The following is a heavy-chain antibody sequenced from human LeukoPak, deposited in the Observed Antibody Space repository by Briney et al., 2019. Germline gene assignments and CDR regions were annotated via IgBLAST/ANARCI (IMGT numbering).Heavy chain of an antibody. J-gene: IGHJ5*02. Sequence: ASVKVSCKASGYTFSIYGITWVRQAPGQGLEWMGWISAYNGNRNYAQKVQGRVTMTADTSTSTATMELRSLRTDDTAVCYCARDLQARATISSHCFDPWGQGTLVTVSS. V-gene: IGHV1-18*01. D-gene: IGHD2-2*01. CDR2: ISAYNGNR. CDR3: ARDLQARATISSHCFDP. CDR1: GYTFSIYG.